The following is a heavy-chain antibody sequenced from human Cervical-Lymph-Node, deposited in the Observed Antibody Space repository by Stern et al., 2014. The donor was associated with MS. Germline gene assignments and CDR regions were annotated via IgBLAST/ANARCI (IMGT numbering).Heavy chain of an antibody. CDR1: GYSFTNSW. J-gene: IGHJ4*02. D-gene: IGHD2-2*02. CDR2: ISPVDSET. V-gene: IGHV5-51*01. Sequence: EVQLLESGAEVKKPGQSLKISCKGSGYSFTNSWIGWVRQMPGKGLELMGIISPVDSETRYSPSFQGQVTLSVDKSINTAYVQWTSLEASDTAMYYCARQGCATTSCHTIDSWGQGTLITVSS. CDR3: ARQGCATTSCHTIDS.